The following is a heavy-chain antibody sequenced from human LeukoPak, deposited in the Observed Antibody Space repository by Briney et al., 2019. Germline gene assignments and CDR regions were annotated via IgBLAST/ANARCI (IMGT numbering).Heavy chain of an antibody. Sequence: SETLSLTCAVSGGSISSSNWWSWVRQPPGKGLEWIGEIYHSGSTNYNPSLKSRVTISVDKSKNQFSLKLSSVTAADTAVYYCARTPVVVAATGDNWFDPWGQGTLVTVSS. J-gene: IGHJ5*02. D-gene: IGHD2-15*01. CDR1: GGSISSSNW. CDR2: IYHSGST. CDR3: ARTPVVVAATGDNWFDP. V-gene: IGHV4-4*02.